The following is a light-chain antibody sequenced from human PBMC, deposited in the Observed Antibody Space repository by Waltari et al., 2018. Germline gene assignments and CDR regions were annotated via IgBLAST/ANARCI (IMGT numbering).Light chain of an antibody. CDR3: QQYNNWPLT. CDR1: QSVSSD. V-gene: IGKV3-15*01. Sequence: EMVMTQSPATLSVSPGERATLSCRASQSVSSDLAWYQHKSGQAPRPRIYAASNRAPGIPARFNGGGSGTEFTLTISSLQSGDSAVYYCQQYNNWPLTFGQGTKVEIK. J-gene: IGKJ1*01. CDR2: AAS.